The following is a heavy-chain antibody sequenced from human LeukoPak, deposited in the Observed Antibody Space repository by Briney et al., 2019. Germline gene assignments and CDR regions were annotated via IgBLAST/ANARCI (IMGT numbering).Heavy chain of an antibody. CDR2: ISETTSDI. Sequence: GGSLRLSCVTSGFTFSNYKMNWVRQAPGKGLEWVSYISETTSDIYYGDSVRGRFFISRDNAKNSLYLQLNSLRVEDTAIYYCARGGRFYGSGFDSWGQGTLVTVSS. J-gene: IGHJ5*01. CDR3: ARGGRFYGSGFDS. V-gene: IGHV3-21*05. CDR1: GFTFSNYK. D-gene: IGHD3-10*01.